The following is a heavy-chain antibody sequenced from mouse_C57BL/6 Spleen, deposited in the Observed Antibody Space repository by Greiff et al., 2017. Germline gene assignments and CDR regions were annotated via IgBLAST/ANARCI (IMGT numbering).Heavy chain of an antibody. CDR2: IYPRSGNT. V-gene: IGHV1-81*01. CDR1: GYTFTSYG. J-gene: IGHJ2*01. CDR3: ARDDYDGGTPFDY. Sequence: VQLQQSGAELARPGASVKLSCKASGYTFTSYGISWVKQRTGQGLEWIGEIYPRSGNTYYNEKFKGKATLTADKSSSTAYMELRSLPSEDSAVYFCARDDYDGGTPFDYWGQGTTLTGSS. D-gene: IGHD2-4*01.